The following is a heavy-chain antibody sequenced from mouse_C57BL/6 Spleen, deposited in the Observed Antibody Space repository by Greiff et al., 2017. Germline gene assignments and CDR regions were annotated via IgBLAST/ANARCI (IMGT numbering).Heavy chain of an antibody. J-gene: IGHJ2*01. CDR3: ARQGYGNHYFDY. D-gene: IGHD2-1*01. V-gene: IGHV1-19*01. CDR1: GYTFTDYY. Sequence: VQLQQPGPVLVKPGASVKMSCKASGYTFTDYYMNWVKQSHGKSLEWIGVINPYNGGTSYNQKFKGKATLTVDKSSSTAYMELNSLTSEDSAVYYCARQGYGNHYFDYWGQGTTLTVSS. CDR2: INPYNGGT.